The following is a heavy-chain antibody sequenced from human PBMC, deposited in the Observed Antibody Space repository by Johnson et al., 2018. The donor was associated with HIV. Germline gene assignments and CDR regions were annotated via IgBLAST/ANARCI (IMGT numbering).Heavy chain of an antibody. J-gene: IGHJ3*02. D-gene: IGHD1-26*01. CDR1: GFSFRSHW. CDR3: ARRDSGSLSFDI. CDR2: IKEDGSQK. Sequence: EQLVESGGDLVQPGGSLRLSCGASGFSFRSHWMSWVRQAPGKGLEWVANIKEDGSQKYYVDSVKGRFTISRDNAKNPLYLQMNSLRAEDTALYYCARRDSGSLSFDIWGQGTMVTVSS. V-gene: IGHV3-7*05.